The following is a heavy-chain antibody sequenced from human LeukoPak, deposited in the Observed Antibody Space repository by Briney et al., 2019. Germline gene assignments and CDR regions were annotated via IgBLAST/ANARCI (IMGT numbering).Heavy chain of an antibody. D-gene: IGHD3-22*01. CDR2: INHSGST. CDR1: GGSFSGYY. CDR3: ARGRYYYDSRRYYFDY. Sequence: SETLSLTCAVYGGSFSGYYWSWIRQPPGKGLEWIGGINHSGSTNYNPSLKSRVTISVDTSKNQFSLKLSSVTAADTAVYYCARGRYYYDSRRYYFDYWGQGTLVTVSS. V-gene: IGHV4-34*01. J-gene: IGHJ4*02.